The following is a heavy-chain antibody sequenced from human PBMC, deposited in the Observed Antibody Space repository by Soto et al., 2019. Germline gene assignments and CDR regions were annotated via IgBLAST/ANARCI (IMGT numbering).Heavy chain of an antibody. CDR2: IYHTGST. CDR3: ARDPKRGLTT. V-gene: IGHV4-38-2*02. Sequence: SETLSLTCGVSGYSVSDGYYWGWIRQSPGKGLEWIGSIYHTGSTYYNPSLKSRVAISLDTSKNQFSLKLSSVTAADTAVYYCARDPKRGLTTWGQGTLVTVSS. D-gene: IGHD3-10*01. CDR1: GYSVSDGYY. J-gene: IGHJ5*02.